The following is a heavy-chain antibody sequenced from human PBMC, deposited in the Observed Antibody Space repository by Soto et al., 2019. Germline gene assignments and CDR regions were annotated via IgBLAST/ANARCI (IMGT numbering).Heavy chain of an antibody. D-gene: IGHD6-13*01. V-gene: IGHV3-23*01. J-gene: IGHJ4*02. CDR1: GFTFSSYA. Sequence: GGSLRLSCAASGFTFSSYAMSWVRQAPGKGLEGVSAISGSGGSTYYADSVKGRFTISRDNSKNTRYLQMNSLRAEDTAVYYCAKKGSGSIAAAGIFYYFDYWGQGPLVTVS. CDR3: AKKGSGSIAAAGIFYYFDY. CDR2: ISGSGGST.